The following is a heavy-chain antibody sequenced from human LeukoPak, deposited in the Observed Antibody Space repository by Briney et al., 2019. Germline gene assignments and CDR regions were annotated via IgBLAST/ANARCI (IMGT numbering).Heavy chain of an antibody. V-gene: IGHV3-74*01. CDR3: AREWPFD. Sequence: GGSLRLSCAASGFTFSNYWMHWVRQAPGKGLVWVSRISSDGSRTTYADFVKGRFTISRDNAKNTLYPQMNSLRAEDTAVYYCAREWPFDWGQGTLVTVSS. CDR1: GFTFSNYW. D-gene: IGHD5-12*01. CDR2: ISSDGSRT. J-gene: IGHJ4*02.